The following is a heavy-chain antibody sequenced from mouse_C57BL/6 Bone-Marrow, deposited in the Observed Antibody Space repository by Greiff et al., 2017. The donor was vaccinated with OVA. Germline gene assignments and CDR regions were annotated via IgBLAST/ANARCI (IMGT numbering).Heavy chain of an antibody. J-gene: IGHJ2*01. CDR2: INPSSGYT. CDR3: ARRLTTVGDY. Sequence: VKLQQSGAELARPGASVKMSCKASGYTFTSYTMHWVKQRPGQGLEWIGYINPSSGYTKYNQKFKDKATLTADKSSSTAYMQLSSLTSEDAAVYYCARRLTTVGDYWGQGTTLTVSS. D-gene: IGHD1-1*01. CDR1: GYTFTSYT. V-gene: IGHV1-4*01.